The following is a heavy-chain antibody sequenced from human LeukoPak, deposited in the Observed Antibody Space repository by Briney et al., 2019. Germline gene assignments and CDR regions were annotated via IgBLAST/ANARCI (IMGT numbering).Heavy chain of an antibody. Sequence: SVKVSCKASGGTFSSYAISWVRQAPGQGLEWMGGIIPIFGTANYAQKFQGRVTITADESTTTAYMALISLRSEDRAVYYCARDAGILTGYFFGMDVWGQGTTVTVSS. CDR1: GGTFSSYA. J-gene: IGHJ6*02. CDR2: IIPIFGTA. CDR3: ARDAGILTGYFFGMDV. V-gene: IGHV1-69*13. D-gene: IGHD3-9*01.